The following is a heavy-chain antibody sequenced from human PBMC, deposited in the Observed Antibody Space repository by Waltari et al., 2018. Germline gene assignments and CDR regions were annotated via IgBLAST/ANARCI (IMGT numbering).Heavy chain of an antibody. J-gene: IGHJ3*02. CDR3: AGRMATTSAAFDI. V-gene: IGHV3-53*01. CDR2: IYSSGTI. CDR1: VFTVSSHY. Sequence: EVQLVESGGGLIQPGGSLRLSCGVSVFTVSSHYMSWFRQAPGKGMEWVSVIYSSGTISYAESVKGRFTISRDTSKNTLDLQMSSLRAEDTAVYYCAGRMATTSAAFDIWGQGTKVTVSS. D-gene: IGHD5-12*01.